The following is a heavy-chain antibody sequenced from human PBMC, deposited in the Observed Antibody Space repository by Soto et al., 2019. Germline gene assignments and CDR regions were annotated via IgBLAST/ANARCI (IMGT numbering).Heavy chain of an antibody. CDR2: ISYDGSNK. CDR1: GFTFSSYG. D-gene: IGHD3-16*01. J-gene: IGHJ4*02. Sequence: QVQLVESGGGVVQPGRSLRLSCAASGFTFSSYGMHWVRQAPGKGLEWVAVISYDGSNKYYADSVKGRFTISRDNSKNTLYLQMNSLRAEDTAVYYCARMSMITFGGLLDYWGQGTLVTVSS. V-gene: IGHV3-30*03. CDR3: ARMSMITFGGLLDY.